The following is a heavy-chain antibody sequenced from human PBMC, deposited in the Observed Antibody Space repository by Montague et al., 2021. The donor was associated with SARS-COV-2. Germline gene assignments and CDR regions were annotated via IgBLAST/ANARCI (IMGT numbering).Heavy chain of an antibody. CDR2: IDWXXXK. Sequence: PALVKPTQTLTLIGTFSGFSLSTSGMCVSWIRQPPGKALEWLARIDWXXXKYSSTSLKTRLTISKDTSTNPVVLTMTNMDPVDTATYYCAREYSSGVYFDYWGQGTLVTVSS. J-gene: IGHJ4*02. V-gene: IGHV2-70*11. CDR3: AREYSSGVYFDY. CDR1: GFSLSTSGMC. D-gene: IGHD6-19*01.